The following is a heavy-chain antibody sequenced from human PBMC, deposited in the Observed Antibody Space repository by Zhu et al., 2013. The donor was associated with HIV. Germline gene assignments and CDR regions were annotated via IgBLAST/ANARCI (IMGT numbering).Heavy chain of an antibody. CDR2: INTYNGNT. CDR1: DFVFSSYG. V-gene: IGHV1-18*01. D-gene: IGHD6-19*01. J-gene: IGHJ4*02. Sequence: QAQLVQSGAEVKKTGASVKVSCKASDFVFSSYGIGWVRQAPGQGPEWMGWINTYNGNTNYAQTLQGRISMTADISMTTAYLELRGLRSDDTAMYFCARARYSSGWFNYFDFWGPGNPGHRLL. CDR3: ARARYSSGWFNYFDF.